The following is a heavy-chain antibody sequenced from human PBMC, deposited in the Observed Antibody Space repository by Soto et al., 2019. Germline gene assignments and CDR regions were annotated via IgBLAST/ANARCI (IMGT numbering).Heavy chain of an antibody. CDR1: GYTFTSYG. CDR3: ARDRLLLAAAGLFDY. Sequence: GASVKVSCKASGYTFTSYGISWVRQAPGQGLEWMGWISAYNGTTNYAQKLQGRVTMTTDTSTSTAYMELRSLRSDDTAVYYCARDRLLLAAAGLFDYWGQGTLGTVAS. CDR2: ISAYNGTT. D-gene: IGHD6-13*01. V-gene: IGHV1-18*01. J-gene: IGHJ4*02.